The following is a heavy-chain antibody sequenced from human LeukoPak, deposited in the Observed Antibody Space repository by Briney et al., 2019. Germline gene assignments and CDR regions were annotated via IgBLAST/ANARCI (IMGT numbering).Heavy chain of an antibody. V-gene: IGHV4-34*01. J-gene: IGHJ4*02. CDR2: INHSGST. Sequence: SETLSLTCAVSGGSISSNYWSWIRQPPGKGLEWIGEINHSGSTNYNPSLKSRVTISVDTSKNQFSLKLSSVTAADTAVYYCARGVGYCSSTSCSPPLDYWGQGTLVTVSS. CDR1: GGSISSNY. D-gene: IGHD2-2*01. CDR3: ARGVGYCSSTSCSPPLDY.